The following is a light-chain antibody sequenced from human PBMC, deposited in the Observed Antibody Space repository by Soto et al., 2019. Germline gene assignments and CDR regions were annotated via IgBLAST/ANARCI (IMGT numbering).Light chain of an antibody. CDR2: DVS. V-gene: IGLV2-14*02. J-gene: IGLJ2*01. Sequence: QSALTQPASVSGSPGQSITISCTGTSSDVGSYSLVSWYQQHPGKAPKLLIYDVSNRPSGVSYRFYGSKSGNTASLTISGLQAEDEADYYCTSYTTSSVVFGGGTKLPS. CDR1: SSDVGSYSL. CDR3: TSYTTSSVV.